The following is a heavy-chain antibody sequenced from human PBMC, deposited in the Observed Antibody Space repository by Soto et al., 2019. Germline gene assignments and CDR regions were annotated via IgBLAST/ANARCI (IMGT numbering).Heavy chain of an antibody. CDR1: GYTFTSYG. CDR2: ISAYNGNT. Sequence: ASVKVSCKASGYTFTSYGISWVRQSPGQGLEWMGWISAYNGNTNYAQKLQGRVTMTTDTSTSTAYMELRSLRSDDTAVYYCARTKTAVAGTNYFDYWGQGTLVTVSS. V-gene: IGHV1-18*01. D-gene: IGHD6-19*01. CDR3: ARTKTAVAGTNYFDY. J-gene: IGHJ4*02.